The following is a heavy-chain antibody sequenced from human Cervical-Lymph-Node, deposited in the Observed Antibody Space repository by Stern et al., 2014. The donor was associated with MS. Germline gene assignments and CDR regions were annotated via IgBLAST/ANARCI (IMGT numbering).Heavy chain of an antibody. Sequence: VQLVQSGAEVKKPGSSVKVSCKASGGTFSNYAISWVRQAPGQGLELMGWIIPIFGTANYAQKFQGRVRITADESTSTTYMELSSLRSEDTAMYYCASLLGRIAVASVDYWGQGTLVTVSS. CDR2: IIPIFGTA. CDR3: ASLLGRIAVASVDY. V-gene: IGHV1-69*01. CDR1: GGTFSNYA. D-gene: IGHD6-19*01. J-gene: IGHJ4*02.